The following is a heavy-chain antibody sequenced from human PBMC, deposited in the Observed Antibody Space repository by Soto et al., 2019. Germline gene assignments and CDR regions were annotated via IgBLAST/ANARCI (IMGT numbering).Heavy chain of an antibody. Sequence: RASVKVSCKASGGTFGSYAITWVRRAPGLGLEWLGGIIPILNSPAYAQKFQARVVITADEITNTAYMELNSLRFDDTAVYYCAREAPYCTSATCPKFYDMDVWGQGTTVTVSS. CDR2: IIPILNSP. V-gene: IGHV1-69*13. J-gene: IGHJ6*02. D-gene: IGHD2-2*01. CDR3: AREAPYCTSATCPKFYDMDV. CDR1: GGTFGSYA.